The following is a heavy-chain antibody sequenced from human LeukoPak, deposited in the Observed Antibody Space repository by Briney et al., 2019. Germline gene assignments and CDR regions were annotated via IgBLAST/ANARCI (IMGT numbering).Heavy chain of an antibody. V-gene: IGHV4-61*02. Sequence: SETLSLTCTVSGNSISSGDNYWSWIRQPAGKGLEWIGRIYTSGSTNYNPSLKSRVTISVDTSKNQFSLKLSSVTAADTAVYYCATTSMTTVVSFDYWGQGTLVTVSS. CDR1: GNSISSGDNY. CDR2: IYTSGST. CDR3: ATTSMTTVVSFDY. J-gene: IGHJ4*02. D-gene: IGHD4-23*01.